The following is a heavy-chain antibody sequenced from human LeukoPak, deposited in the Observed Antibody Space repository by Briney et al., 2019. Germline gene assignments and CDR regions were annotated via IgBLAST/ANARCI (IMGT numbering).Heavy chain of an antibody. V-gene: IGHV1-18*01. Sequence: GASVKVSCKASGYTFTSYGISWVRQAPGQGLEWMGWISAYNGNTNYAQKLQGRVTMTTDTSTSTAYMELSSLRSEDTAVYYCARDRRITIFGVVIEAYYYGMDVWGQGTTVTVSS. CDR3: ARDRRITIFGVVIEAYYYGMDV. D-gene: IGHD3-3*01. J-gene: IGHJ6*02. CDR2: ISAYNGNT. CDR1: GYTFTSYG.